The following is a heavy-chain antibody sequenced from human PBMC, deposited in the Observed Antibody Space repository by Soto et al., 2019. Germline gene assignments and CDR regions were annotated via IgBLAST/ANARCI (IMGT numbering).Heavy chain of an antibody. Sequence: QVQLVQSGAEVQQPGASVRISCKASGYTFTSYGINWVRQAPGQGLEWMGWISAYNDNTNYAQNLQGRVTMTTDTSTNTADMELSSLRSDDTAVYYCARVSRMFGTDYWGQGTLVTVSS. V-gene: IGHV1-18*01. CDR3: ARVSRMFGTDY. J-gene: IGHJ4*02. CDR1: GYTFTSYG. CDR2: ISAYNDNT. D-gene: IGHD3-10*02.